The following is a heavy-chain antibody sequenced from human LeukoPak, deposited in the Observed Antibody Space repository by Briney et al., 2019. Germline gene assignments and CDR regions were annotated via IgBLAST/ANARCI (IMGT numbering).Heavy chain of an antibody. CDR3: AKDQDYYGSGSPRGWFDP. CDR2: ISYDGSNK. V-gene: IGHV3-30*04. CDR1: GFTFSSYA. J-gene: IGHJ5*02. Sequence: GGSLRLSCAASGFTFSSYAMHWVRQAPGKGLEWVAVISYDGSNKYYADSVKGRFTISRDNSKNTLYLQMNSLRAEDTAVYYCAKDQDYYGSGSPRGWFDPWGQGTLVTVSS. D-gene: IGHD3-10*01.